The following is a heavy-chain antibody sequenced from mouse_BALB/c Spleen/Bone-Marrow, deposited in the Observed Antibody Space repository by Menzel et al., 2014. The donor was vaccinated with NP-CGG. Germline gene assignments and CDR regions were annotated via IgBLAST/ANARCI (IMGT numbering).Heavy chain of an antibody. CDR3: ARYDYDVGYFDY. J-gene: IGHJ2*01. CDR2: ISYSGSS. V-gene: IGHV3-2*02. CDR1: GYSITSDYA. D-gene: IGHD2-4*01. Sequence: VQLKDSGPGLVKPSQSLSLTCTVTGYSITSDYARNWIRQFPGNKLEWMGYISYSGSSSYNPSLESRISITRDTSKTQFFLQLHSVTTEDTATYYCARYDYDVGYFDYWGQGTTLTVSS.